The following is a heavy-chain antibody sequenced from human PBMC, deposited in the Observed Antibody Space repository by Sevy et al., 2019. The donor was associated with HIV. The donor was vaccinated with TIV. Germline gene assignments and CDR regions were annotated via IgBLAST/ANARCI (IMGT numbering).Heavy chain of an antibody. Sequence: GGSLRLSCAASGLIVSSNFMSWVRQALGKGLEWVGRIRNKANSYTTEFAASVKGRFTISRDDSKNSLYLQMHSLKTDDTAVYYCARVMRRILWWSLDSWGQGTLVTVSS. CDR3: ARVMRRILWWSLDS. CDR1: GLIVSSNF. V-gene: IGHV3-72*01. CDR2: IRNKANSYTT. J-gene: IGHJ4*02. D-gene: IGHD2-21*01.